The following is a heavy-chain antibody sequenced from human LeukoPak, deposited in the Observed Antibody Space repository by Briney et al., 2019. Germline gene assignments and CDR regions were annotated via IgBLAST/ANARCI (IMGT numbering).Heavy chain of an antibody. V-gene: IGHV3-30*18. D-gene: IGHD3-16*01. CDR3: AKDMRSFDY. J-gene: IGHJ4*02. CDR2: ISYDGSNK. Sequence: GRSLRLSCAASGFTFSSYAMHWVRQAPGKGLEWVAVISYDGSNKYYADSVKGRFTISRDNSKNTLYLQMNSLRAEDTAVYYCAKDMRSFDYWGQGTLVTVSS. CDR1: GFTFSSYA.